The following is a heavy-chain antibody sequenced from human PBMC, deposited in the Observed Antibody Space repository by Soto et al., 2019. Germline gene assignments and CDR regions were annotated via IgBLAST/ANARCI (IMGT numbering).Heavy chain of an antibody. CDR2: MIPVFGTA. D-gene: IGHD6-25*01. J-gene: IGHJ4*02. V-gene: IGHV1-69*06. CDR1: GGTFSSYA. Sequence: GAAVKVSCKASGGTFSSYAISWVLQGPGQGVEWMGWMIPVFGTANYAQQVQGRVTITADKSTSTAYMEPSSLRSEDTAVYYCARLKGSVHRYYFDYWGQRTLVTVS. CDR3: ARLKGSVHRYYFDY.